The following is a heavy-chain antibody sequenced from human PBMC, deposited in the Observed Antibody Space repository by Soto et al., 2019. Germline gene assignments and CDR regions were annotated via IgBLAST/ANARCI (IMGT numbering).Heavy chain of an antibody. CDR2: ISAYNGNT. Sequence: ASVKVSCKTSGDIFSGYSISWVRQAPGQGLEWMGWISAYNGNTKYAQKLQGRVTMTTDTSTSTAYMELRSLRSDDTAVYYCARGVGSGSYYNQYNWFDPWGQGTLVTVSS. CDR3: ARGVGSGSYYNQYNWFDP. D-gene: IGHD3-10*01. V-gene: IGHV1-18*01. CDR1: GDIFSGYS. J-gene: IGHJ5*02.